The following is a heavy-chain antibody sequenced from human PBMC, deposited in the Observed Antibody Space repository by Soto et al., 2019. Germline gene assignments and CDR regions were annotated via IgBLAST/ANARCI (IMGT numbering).Heavy chain of an antibody. V-gene: IGHV2-26*01. CDR1: GFSLSKARMG. D-gene: IGHD1-26*01. CDR2: IFWNDER. Sequence: QVTLKESGPALVKPTETLTLTCTVSGFSLSKARMGVSWIRQPPGKALEWLAHIFWNDERSYNTSLKSRLTISRDTSKSQVVLTMTNVDPVDTGTYFCARALREGLPIYYFDSRGQGTLVTVSS. CDR3: ARALREGLPIYYFDS. J-gene: IGHJ4*02.